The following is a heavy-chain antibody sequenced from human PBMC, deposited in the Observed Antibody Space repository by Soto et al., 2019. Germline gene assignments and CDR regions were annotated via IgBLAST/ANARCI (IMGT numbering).Heavy chain of an antibody. CDR1: GFTFSYYA. D-gene: IGHD4-4*01. V-gene: IGHV3-23*01. CDR2: ISNSGDRT. Sequence: EVQLLESGGDLVQPGGSLRLSCAASGFTFSYYAMPWVRQAPGKGLEWVSAISNSGDRTYYADSVKGRFTISRDNSKSTLYLHMNSLRAEDTAVYYCAKGTSTATAENFDFWGQGTLVTVSS. J-gene: IGHJ4*02. CDR3: AKGTSTATAENFDF.